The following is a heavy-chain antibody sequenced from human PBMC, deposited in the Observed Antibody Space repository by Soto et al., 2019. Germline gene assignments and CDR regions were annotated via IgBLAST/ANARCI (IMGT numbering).Heavy chain of an antibody. V-gene: IGHV1-24*01. CDR2: FDPEDGET. CDR1: GYTLTELS. Sequence: ASVKVSCKVSGYTLTELSMHWVRQAPGKGLEWRGGFDPEDGETIYAQKFQGRVTMTEDTSTDTAYMELSSLRSEDTAVYYCGTDLMYISRYWPSNPIDFWGQGTLVSVSS. J-gene: IGHJ4*02. CDR3: GTDLMYISRYWPSNPIDF. D-gene: IGHD6-13*01.